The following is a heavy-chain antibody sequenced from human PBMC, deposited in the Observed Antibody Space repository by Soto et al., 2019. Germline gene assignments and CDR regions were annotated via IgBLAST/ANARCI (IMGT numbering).Heavy chain of an antibody. CDR2: ISSNGGTT. D-gene: IGHD1-7*01. J-gene: IGHJ4*02. Sequence: EVQLAESGGGMVQPGGSLRLSCVASGFTFSSYDMHWVRQAPGKGLEYVSSISSNGGTTYYGNSVKGRFTISRDNSTNPLYLRMGSLRAEDMAVYYCVRRVSGNYDYWGQGTLVTVSS. CDR3: VRRVSGNYDY. CDR1: GFTFSSYD. V-gene: IGHV3-64*01.